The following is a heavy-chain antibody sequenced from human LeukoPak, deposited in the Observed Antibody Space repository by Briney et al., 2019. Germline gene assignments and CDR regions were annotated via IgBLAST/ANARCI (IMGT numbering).Heavy chain of an antibody. Sequence: PSETLSLTCTVSGGSISSGSYYWSWIRQPAGKGLEWIGRIYTSGSTNYNPSLKSRVTISVDTSKNQFSLKLSSVTAADTAVYYCARGRQGFHFDYWGQGTLSPSPQ. V-gene: IGHV4-61*02. CDR1: GGSISSGSYY. CDR2: IYTSGST. J-gene: IGHJ4*02. CDR3: ARGRQGFHFDY.